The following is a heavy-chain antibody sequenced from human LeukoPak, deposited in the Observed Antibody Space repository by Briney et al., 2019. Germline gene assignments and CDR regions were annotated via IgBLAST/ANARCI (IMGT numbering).Heavy chain of an antibody. D-gene: IGHD1-26*01. CDR3: AKDLIGTYPDYFDY. Sequence: GGSLRLSCAASGFTFNTSAMYWVRQAPGKGLEWVSAISGVGGSTYYADSVKGRYTISRDNSKNTLYLQLNSLRDEDTAVYYCAKDLIGTYPDYFDYWGQGTLVTVSS. CDR1: GFTFNTSA. V-gene: IGHV3-23*01. J-gene: IGHJ4*02. CDR2: ISGVGGST.